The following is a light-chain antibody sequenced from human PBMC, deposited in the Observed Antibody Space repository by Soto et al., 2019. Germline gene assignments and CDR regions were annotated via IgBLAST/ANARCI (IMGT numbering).Light chain of an antibody. Sequence: IVMTQSPATLSVSPGDRVILSCRASQSVSSDLAWYHHKPGQAPRLLIYGASTRATGIPARFSGSGFGTEFTLTISSLQSEDFAVYYCQQYNNWPSWTFGQGTKVDIK. CDR2: GAS. J-gene: IGKJ1*01. CDR3: QQYNNWPSWT. CDR1: QSVSSD. V-gene: IGKV3-15*01.